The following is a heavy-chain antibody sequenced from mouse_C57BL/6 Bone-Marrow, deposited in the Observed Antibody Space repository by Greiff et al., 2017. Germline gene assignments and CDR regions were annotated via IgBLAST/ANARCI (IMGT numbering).Heavy chain of an antibody. Sequence: VQGVESGPGLVAPSQCLSISCTVSGFSLTSYGVSWVRQPPGKGLEWLGVIWGDGSTNSHSALISSLGISKENSTCHVFLKLNSLQTDDTATYNCAKHMVTGFAYWGKGTLVTVSA. J-gene: IGHJ3*01. V-gene: IGHV2-3*01. CDR1: GFSLTSYG. CDR3: AKHMVTGFAY. D-gene: IGHD2-2*01. CDR2: IWGDGST.